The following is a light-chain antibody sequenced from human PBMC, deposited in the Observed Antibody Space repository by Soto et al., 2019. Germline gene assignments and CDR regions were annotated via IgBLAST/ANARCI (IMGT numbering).Light chain of an antibody. J-gene: IGLJ2*01. Sequence: QSALTQPPSASGSPGQSVTISCTGTSSDVGGYNYVSWYQQHPGKAPKLMIYEVSKRPSGVPDRFSGSQSGNTASLTVSGLQAEDEADYYCSSYAGSNNEVFGGGTQLTVL. V-gene: IGLV2-8*01. CDR2: EVS. CDR1: SSDVGGYNY. CDR3: SSYAGSNNEV.